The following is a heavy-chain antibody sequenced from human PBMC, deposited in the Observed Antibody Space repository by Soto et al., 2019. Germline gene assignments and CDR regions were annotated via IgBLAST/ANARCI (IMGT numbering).Heavy chain of an antibody. CDR2: INPSGGST. Sequence: QVQLVQSGAEVKKPGASVKVSCKASGYTFTSYYMHWVRQAPGQGLEWMGIINPSGGSTSYAQKFQGRVTMTRDPSTSTVYMELSSLRSEDTAVYYCARGDAIVVVPAARYYYYYYGMDVWGQGTTVTVSS. D-gene: IGHD2-2*01. V-gene: IGHV1-46*01. CDR3: ARGDAIVVVPAARYYYYYYGMDV. CDR1: GYTFTSYY. J-gene: IGHJ6*02.